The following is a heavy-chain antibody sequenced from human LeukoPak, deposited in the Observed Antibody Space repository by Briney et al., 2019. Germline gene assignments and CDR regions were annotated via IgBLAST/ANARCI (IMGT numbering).Heavy chain of an antibody. Sequence: SETLSLTCTVSGGSISSYYWSWIRQPAGKGLEWIGRIYTSGSTNYNPSLKSRVTMSVDTSKNQFSLKLSSVTAADTAVYYCARDRPYCSSTRCYGHAFDIWGQGTMVTVSS. CDR3: ARDRPYCSSTRCYGHAFDI. V-gene: IGHV4-4*07. D-gene: IGHD2-2*01. CDR1: GGSISSYY. J-gene: IGHJ3*02. CDR2: IYTSGST.